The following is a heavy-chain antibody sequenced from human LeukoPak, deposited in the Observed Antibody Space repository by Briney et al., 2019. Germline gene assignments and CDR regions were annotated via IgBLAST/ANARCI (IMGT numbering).Heavy chain of an antibody. CDR2: IYSGGST. CDR3: ARAEPYSSSSLL. Sequence: GGSLRLSCAASGLTVSSNYMSWVRQAPGKGLEWVSVIYSGGSTYYADSVKGRFTISRDNSKNTLYLQMNSLRAEDTAVYYCARAEPYSSSSLLWGQGTLVTVSS. V-gene: IGHV3-66*01. CDR1: GLTVSSNY. J-gene: IGHJ4*02. D-gene: IGHD6-13*01.